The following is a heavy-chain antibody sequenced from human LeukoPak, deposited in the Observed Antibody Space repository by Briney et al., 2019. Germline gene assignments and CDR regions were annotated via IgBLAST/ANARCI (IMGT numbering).Heavy chain of an antibody. Sequence: SETLSLTCTVSGGSISRSSHYWGWIRKPPGKVLEWIGRLYYSGRTYYNPSLNSRVTISADTPNNQFSLEMSSVTAADTAVYYCARLVADGAVHGYFHYWGQGTLVSVSS. CDR3: ARLVADGAVHGYFHY. CDR1: GGSISRSSHY. V-gene: IGHV4-39*01. J-gene: IGHJ4*02. D-gene: IGHD2-21*01. CDR2: LYYSGRT.